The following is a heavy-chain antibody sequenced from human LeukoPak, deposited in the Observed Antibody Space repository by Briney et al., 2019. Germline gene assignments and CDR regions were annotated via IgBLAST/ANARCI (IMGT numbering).Heavy chain of an antibody. CDR3: ARGGLVRGTINSLIGFDI. D-gene: IGHD3-10*01. V-gene: IGHV4-4*02. CDR1: GGSISSSNW. J-gene: IGHJ3*02. Sequence: SETLSLTCAVSGGSISSSNWWSWVRQPPGKGLEWIGEIYHSGSTNYNPSLKSRVTISVDKSKNQFSLKLSSVTAADTAVYYCARGGLVRGTINSLIGFDIWGQGIMVTVSS. CDR2: IYHSGST.